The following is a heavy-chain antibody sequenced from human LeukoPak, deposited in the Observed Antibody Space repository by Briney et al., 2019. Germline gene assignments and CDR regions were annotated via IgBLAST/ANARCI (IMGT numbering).Heavy chain of an antibody. CDR3: ARGFGSGTSPIDL. D-gene: IGHD3-10*01. CDR1: GRSIRSVY. V-gene: IGHV4-4*07. CDR2: IYATDLT. J-gene: IGHJ5*02. Sequence: SSETLSLTCTVSGRSIRSVYWNWIRQSAGKGLEWIGRIYATDLTNYNPSLKSRVTLSVDMSKNELSLTLKSVTAADTAVYYCARGFGSGTSPIDLWGQGALVTVSS.